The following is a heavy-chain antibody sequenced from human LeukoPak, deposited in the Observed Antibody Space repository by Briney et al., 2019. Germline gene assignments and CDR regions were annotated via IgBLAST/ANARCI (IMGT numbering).Heavy chain of an antibody. CDR3: AKEGYSSSWGDSDFDY. Sequence: GASVKVSCKASGGTFSSYAISWVLQAPGQGLEWMGRIVPILGTTNYAPNFQGRVTITTDESTSTAYMELSSLRSEDTAVYYCAKEGYSSSWGDSDFDYWGQGTLVTVSS. CDR2: IVPILGTT. J-gene: IGHJ4*02. V-gene: IGHV1-69*11. CDR1: GGTFSSYA. D-gene: IGHD6-13*01.